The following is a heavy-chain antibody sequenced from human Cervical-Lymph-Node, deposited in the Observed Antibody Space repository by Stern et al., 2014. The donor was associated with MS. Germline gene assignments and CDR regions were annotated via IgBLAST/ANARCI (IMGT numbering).Heavy chain of an antibody. CDR3: ARAGFGLEAQNKYYYFYGLDV. Sequence: QVQLVESGGGVVQPGRSLRLSCAASEFILSTFGMHWVRQAPGKGLEWVAVLSYDGRSKYYADSVKVRFTISRDNSRNTLYLQMDSLRADDTAVYYCARAGFGLEAQNKYYYFYGLDVWGQGTTVTVSS. J-gene: IGHJ6*02. CDR2: LSYDGRSK. V-gene: IGHV3-30*03. CDR1: EFILSTFG. D-gene: IGHD3/OR15-3a*01.